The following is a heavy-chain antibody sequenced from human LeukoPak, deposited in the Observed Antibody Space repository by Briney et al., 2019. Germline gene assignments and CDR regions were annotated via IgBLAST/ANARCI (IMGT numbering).Heavy chain of an antibody. Sequence: GASVKVSCKASGYTFTSYAMNWVRQAPGQGLEWMGWINTNTGNPTYAQGFTGRFVFSLDTSVSTAYLQISSLKAEDTAVYYCAGVGSHYYDSSGFDFDYWGQGTLVTVSS. J-gene: IGHJ4*02. V-gene: IGHV7-4-1*02. CDR3: AGVGSHYYDSSGFDFDY. CDR1: GYTFTSYA. D-gene: IGHD3-22*01. CDR2: INTNTGNP.